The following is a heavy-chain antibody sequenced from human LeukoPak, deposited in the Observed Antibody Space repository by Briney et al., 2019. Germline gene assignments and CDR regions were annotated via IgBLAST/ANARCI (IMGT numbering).Heavy chain of an antibody. CDR2: ISSSGSTI. Sequence: PGGSLRLSCAASGFTFSSYEMNWVRQAPGKGLEWASYISSSGSTIYYADSVKGRFTISRDNAKNSLYLQMNSLRAEDTAVYYCAKSNGYGLVDIWGQGTVVTVSS. J-gene: IGHJ3*02. CDR3: AKSNGYGLVDI. D-gene: IGHD3-10*01. V-gene: IGHV3-48*03. CDR1: GFTFSSYE.